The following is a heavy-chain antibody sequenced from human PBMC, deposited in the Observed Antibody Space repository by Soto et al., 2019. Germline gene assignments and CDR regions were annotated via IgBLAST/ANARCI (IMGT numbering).Heavy chain of an antibody. J-gene: IGHJ4*02. V-gene: IGHV4-4*07. Sequence: NPSETLSLTCSVSGGSINSYWWSWIRQPAGKGLEWIGRVYSSGTTDYNPSLNSRATMSVETSKNQFSLKLSSVTAADTAMYYCARDIGSYAYGEGYWGQGIQVTVSS. D-gene: IGHD3-10*01. CDR3: ARDIGSYAYGEGY. CDR2: VYSSGTT. CDR1: GGSINSYW.